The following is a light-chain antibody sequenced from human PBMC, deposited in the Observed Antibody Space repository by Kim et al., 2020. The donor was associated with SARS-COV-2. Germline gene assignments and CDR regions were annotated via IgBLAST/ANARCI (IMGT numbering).Light chain of an antibody. J-gene: IGKJ2*01. CDR1: QGISSD. Sequence: ASTGDRVTITCRAGQGISSDLAWYQQKPGKAPKLLIYAASTLQSGVPSSFSGSGSGTDFTLTISCLQSEDFATYYCQQYYSYPHTFGQGTKLEI. V-gene: IGKV1-8*01. CDR3: QQYYSYPHT. CDR2: AAS.